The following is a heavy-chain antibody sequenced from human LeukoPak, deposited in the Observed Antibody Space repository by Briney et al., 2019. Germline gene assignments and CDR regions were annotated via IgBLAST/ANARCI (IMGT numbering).Heavy chain of an antibody. J-gene: IGHJ6*02. CDR3: TTVQISRHYDILTGYFNYGMDV. D-gene: IGHD3-9*01. Sequence: GGSLRLSCAASGFTFSNAWMSWVRQAPGKGLEWVGRIKSKTDGGTKDHAAPVKGRFTISRDDSKNTLYLQMNSLKTEDTAVYYCTTVQISRHYDILTGYFNYGMDVWGQGTTVTVSS. V-gene: IGHV3-15*05. CDR1: GFTFSNAW. CDR2: IKSKTDGGTK.